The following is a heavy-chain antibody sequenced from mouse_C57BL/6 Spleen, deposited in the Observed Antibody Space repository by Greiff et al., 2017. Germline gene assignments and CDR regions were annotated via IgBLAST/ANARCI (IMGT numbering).Heavy chain of an antibody. V-gene: IGHV1-15*01. CDR2: IDPETGGT. J-gene: IGHJ2*01. Sequence: VQLQQSGAELVRPGASVTLSCKASGYTFTDYEMHWVKQTPVHGLEWIGAIDPETGGTAYNQKFKGKAILTADKSSSTAYMELRSLTSEDSAVYYSTGITTVLSTGTRGPSTTLTLSS. CDR3: TGITTVLSTGT. CDR1: GYTFTDYE. D-gene: IGHD1-1*01.